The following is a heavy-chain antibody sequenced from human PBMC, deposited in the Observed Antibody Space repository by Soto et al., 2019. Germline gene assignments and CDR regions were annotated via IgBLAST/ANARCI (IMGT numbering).Heavy chain of an antibody. CDR2: INHSGST. D-gene: IGHD2-15*01. Sequence: ASETLSPTCTVSGGSISSGGYYWSWIRQHPGKGLEWIGEINHSGSTNYNPSLKSRVTISVDTSKNQFSLKLSSVTAADTAVYYCASLARYCSGGSCYWDYYGMDVWGQGTTVTVSS. CDR1: GGSISSGGYY. V-gene: IGHV4-39*07. J-gene: IGHJ6*02. CDR3: ASLARYCSGGSCYWDYYGMDV.